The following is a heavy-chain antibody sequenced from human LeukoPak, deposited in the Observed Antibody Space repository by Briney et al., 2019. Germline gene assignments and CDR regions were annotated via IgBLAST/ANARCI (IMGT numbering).Heavy chain of an antibody. CDR3: AKDYFDWLLSPPFDY. Sequence: ASVKVSCKASGYTFTSYAMHWVRQAPGQRLEWMGWINAGNGNTKYSQKFQGRVTITRDTSASTAYMELSSLRSVDTAVYYCAKDYFDWLLSPPFDYWGQGTLVTVSS. V-gene: IGHV1-3*01. CDR2: INAGNGNT. J-gene: IGHJ4*02. D-gene: IGHD3-9*01. CDR1: GYTFTSYA.